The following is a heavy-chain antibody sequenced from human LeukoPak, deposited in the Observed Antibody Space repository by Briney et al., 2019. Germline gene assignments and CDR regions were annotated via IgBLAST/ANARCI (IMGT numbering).Heavy chain of an antibody. D-gene: IGHD6-13*01. Sequence: VQPGGSLRLSCAASGFTLSSNYMSWVRQAPGKGLEWVSVSQSGGSTYYADSVTGRFTISRDISKNTLYLQMNRLRGEDTAVYYCTTRDTSSWYADWGQGTLVTVSS. CDR3: TTRDTSSWYAD. J-gene: IGHJ4*02. CDR2: SQSGGST. V-gene: IGHV3-66*01. CDR1: GFTLSSNY.